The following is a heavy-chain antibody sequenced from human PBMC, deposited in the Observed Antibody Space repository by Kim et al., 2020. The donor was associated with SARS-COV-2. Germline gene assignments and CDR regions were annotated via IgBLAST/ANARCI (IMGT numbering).Heavy chain of an antibody. CDR3: AKDLSYGSGSCDY. V-gene: IGHV3-30*18. J-gene: IGHJ4*02. D-gene: IGHD3-10*01. CDR2: ISYDGSNK. CDR1: GFTFSSYG. Sequence: GGSLRLSCAASGFTFSSYGMHWVRQAPGKGLEWVAVISYDGSNKYYADSVKGRFTISRDNSKNTLYLQMNSLRAEDTAVYYCAKDLSYGSGSCDYWGQGTLVTVSS.